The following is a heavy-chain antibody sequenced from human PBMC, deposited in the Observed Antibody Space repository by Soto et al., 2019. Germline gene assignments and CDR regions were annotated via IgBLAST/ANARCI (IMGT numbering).Heavy chain of an antibody. CDR1: GGSISSGGYS. J-gene: IGHJ5*02. D-gene: IGHD1-1*01. CDR3: ARTWTQRRFGWFDP. Sequence: PSETLSLTCAVSGGSISSGGYSWSWIRQPPGKGLEWIGYIYHSGSTYYNPSLKSRVTISVDRSKNQFSLKLSSVTAADTAVYYCARTWTQRRFGWFDPWGQGTLVTVSS. CDR2: IYHSGST. V-gene: IGHV4-30-2*01.